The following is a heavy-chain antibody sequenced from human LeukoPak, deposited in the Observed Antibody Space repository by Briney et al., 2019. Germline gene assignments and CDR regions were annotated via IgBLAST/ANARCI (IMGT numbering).Heavy chain of an antibody. CDR1: GFTFSSYA. Sequence: GGSLRLSCAASGFTFSSYAMSWVRQAPGKGPEWVSIISGNDGSTYYADSVKGRFTISRDNSKNALDLQMNILRAEDTAVYYCAKGGYSSSWRNYFDYWGQGTLVTVSS. D-gene: IGHD6-13*01. V-gene: IGHV3-23*01. CDR3: AKGGYSSSWRNYFDY. J-gene: IGHJ4*02. CDR2: ISGNDGST.